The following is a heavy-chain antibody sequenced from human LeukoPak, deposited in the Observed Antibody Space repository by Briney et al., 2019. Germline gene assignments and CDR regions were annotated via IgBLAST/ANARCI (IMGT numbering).Heavy chain of an antibody. CDR3: ARDFRTYYYDSSGYGDY. D-gene: IGHD3-22*01. Sequence: ASVTVSCKASGYTFTGYYTHWVRQAPGQGLEWMGWINPNSGGTNYAQKFQGRVTMTRDTSISTAYMELSRLRSDDTAVYYCARDFRTYYYDSSGYGDYWGQGTLVTVSS. CDR2: INPNSGGT. V-gene: IGHV1-2*02. J-gene: IGHJ4*02. CDR1: GYTFTGYY.